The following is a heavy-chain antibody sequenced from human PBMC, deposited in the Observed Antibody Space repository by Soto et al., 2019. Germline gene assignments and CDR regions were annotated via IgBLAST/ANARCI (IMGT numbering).Heavy chain of an antibody. V-gene: IGHV4-59*01. CDR3: ARAPRRLSKNWYFDL. Sequence: KTSETLSLTCSVSGGSISNTYWTWIRQSPGKRLEWIGSVYSGRTTNYNPSLQSRVTISIDTSKNQFSLSLPSVTAADTAIYFCARAPRRLSKNWYFDLWGRGTLVTVSS. J-gene: IGHJ2*01. D-gene: IGHD1-1*01. CDR2: VYSGRTT. CDR1: GGSISNTY.